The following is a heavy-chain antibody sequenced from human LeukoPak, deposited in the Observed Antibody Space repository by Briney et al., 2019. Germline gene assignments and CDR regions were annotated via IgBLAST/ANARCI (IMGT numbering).Heavy chain of an antibody. CDR3: ARECGSGRCDYGMDV. Sequence: GGSLRLSCAVSGCTFSWDWMSWVRQAPGKGLEWVANIKLDGSDQNYVDSVKGRFTISRDNAKNSLNLQMNSLRGEDMAVYYCARECGSGRCDYGMDVWGKGTTVTVSS. CDR2: IKLDGSDQ. D-gene: IGHD3-10*01. CDR1: GCTFSWDW. V-gene: IGHV3-7*03. J-gene: IGHJ6*04.